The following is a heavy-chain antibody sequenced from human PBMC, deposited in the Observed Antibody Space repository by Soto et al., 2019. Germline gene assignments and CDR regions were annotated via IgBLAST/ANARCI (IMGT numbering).Heavy chain of an antibody. CDR2: IYYSWST. Sequence: SDTLSLTFTVSCGSISSGGYYWNLIRHHPGKGLEWIGYIYYSWSTYYNPSLKSRVTISVDTSKNQFPLKLSSVTAADTAVYYCARGNTVTASGFDYWGQGTLVTVSS. CDR3: ARGNTVTASGFDY. CDR1: CGSISSGGYY. J-gene: IGHJ4*02. V-gene: IGHV4-31*03. D-gene: IGHD2-21*02.